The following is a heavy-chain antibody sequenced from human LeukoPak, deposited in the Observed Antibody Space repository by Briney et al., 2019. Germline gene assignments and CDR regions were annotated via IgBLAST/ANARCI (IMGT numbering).Heavy chain of an antibody. V-gene: IGHV3-21*04. CDR2: ISSSSSYI. CDR3: ARDPRGYYYYMDV. Sequence: GGSLRLSCAASGFTFSSYSMNWVRQAPGKGLEWVSSISSSSSYIYYADSVKGRFTISRDNAKNSLYLQMNSLRAEDTAVYYCARDPRGYYYYMDVWGKGTTVTVSS. J-gene: IGHJ6*03. D-gene: IGHD3-10*01. CDR1: GFTFSSYS.